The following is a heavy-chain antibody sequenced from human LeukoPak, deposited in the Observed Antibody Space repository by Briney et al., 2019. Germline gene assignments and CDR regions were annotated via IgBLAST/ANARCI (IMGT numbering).Heavy chain of an antibody. J-gene: IGHJ4*02. Sequence: GGTLRLACAASGFTFSKYNINWVRQAPGKGLERVSFISSRGSYIYYADSVKGRFSISLDHAMNSLYLKMNSLRADDTAVYYCARGYSSSWYDLYYFDYRGQGTLVSVSS. CDR3: ARGYSSSWYDLYYFDY. V-gene: IGHV3-21*01. D-gene: IGHD6-13*01. CDR2: ISSRGSYI. CDR1: GFTFSKYN.